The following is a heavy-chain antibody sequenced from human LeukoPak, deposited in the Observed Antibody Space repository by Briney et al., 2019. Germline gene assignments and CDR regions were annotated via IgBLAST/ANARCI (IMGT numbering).Heavy chain of an antibody. J-gene: IGHJ4*02. CDR3: ARGYSSTWATGY. Sequence: GGSLRLSCAASGFTFSSYSMNWVRQAPGKGLEWVSSISSSSSYIYYADSLKGRFTISRDNAKNSLYLQMNSLRVEDTAVYYCARGYSSTWATGYWGQGTQVTVSS. D-gene: IGHD6-13*01. CDR1: GFTFSSYS. V-gene: IGHV3-21*01. CDR2: ISSSSSYI.